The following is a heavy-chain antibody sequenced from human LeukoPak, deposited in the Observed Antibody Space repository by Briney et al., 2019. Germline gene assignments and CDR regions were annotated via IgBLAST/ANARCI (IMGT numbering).Heavy chain of an antibody. V-gene: IGHV4-34*01. CDR3: ARGPFDGSGSYYKPRNFDY. J-gene: IGHJ4*02. CDR2: INHSVST. CDR1: AGSLSGYY. Sequence: SQTLSLTCAVYAGSLSGYYWRWIRQPPGKGLEWIGEINHSVSTNYNPSLKSRVTISVDTSKNQFSLKLSSVTAADTAVYYCARGPFDGSGSYYKPRNFDYWGQGTLVTVSS. D-gene: IGHD3-10*01.